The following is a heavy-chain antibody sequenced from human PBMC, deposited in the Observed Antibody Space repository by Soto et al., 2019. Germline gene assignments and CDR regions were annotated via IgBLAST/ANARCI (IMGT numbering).Heavy chain of an antibody. CDR3: AKDGMVCAIRHYYYGMDV. J-gene: IGHJ6*02. V-gene: IGHV3-30*18. D-gene: IGHD2-8*01. CDR1: GFTFSSYG. CDR2: ISYDGSNK. Sequence: VQLVESGGGVVQPGRSLRLSCAASGFTFSSYGMHWVRQAPGKGLEWVAVISYDGSNKYYADSVKGRFTISRDNSKNTLYLQMNSLRAEDTAVYYCAKDGMVCAIRHYYYGMDVWGQGTTVTVSS.